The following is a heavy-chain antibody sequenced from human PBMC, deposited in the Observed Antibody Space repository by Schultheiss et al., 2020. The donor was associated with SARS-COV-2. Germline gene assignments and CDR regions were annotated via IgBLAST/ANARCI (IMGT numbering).Heavy chain of an antibody. CDR2: ISGDGNYI. J-gene: IGHJ4*02. Sequence: GGSLRLSCAASGFSFNDYAMSWVRQAPGKGLEWLSAISGDGNYIYYADSVTGRFTLSRDNSKYTVYLQMNSLRGEDTALYFCAKNLRNGEATYEFWGQGTPVTVSS. D-gene: IGHD3/OR15-3a*01. V-gene: IGHV3-23*01. CDR1: GFSFNDYA. CDR3: AKNLRNGEATYEF.